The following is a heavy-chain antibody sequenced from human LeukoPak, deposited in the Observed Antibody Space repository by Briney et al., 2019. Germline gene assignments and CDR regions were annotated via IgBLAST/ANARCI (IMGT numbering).Heavy chain of an antibody. CDR2: ISAYNGNT. CDR3: ARDEAFYYGSGSLRNGMDV. V-gene: IGHV1-18*04. CDR1: GYTFTSYG. J-gene: IGHJ6*04. D-gene: IGHD3-10*01. Sequence: GASVKVSCKASGYTFTSYGISWVRQAPGQGLEWMGWISAYNGNTNYAQKLQGRVTMTTDTSRSTAYMELRSLRSDDTAVYYCARDEAFYYGSGSLRNGMDVWGKGTTVTVSS.